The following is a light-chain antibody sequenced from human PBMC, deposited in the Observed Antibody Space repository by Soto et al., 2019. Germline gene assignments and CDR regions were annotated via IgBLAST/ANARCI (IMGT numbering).Light chain of an antibody. Sequence: QSVLTQPPSASGTPGQRVTISCSGSTSNIESNTVNWYQQLPRTAPKLLIYSNDQRPSGVPDRFSGSKSGTSASLAISGLQSEDEAYYYWAAWEGNLKWPVFGGGTKLTVL. J-gene: IGLJ2*01. CDR1: TSNIESNT. V-gene: IGLV1-44*01. CDR2: SND. CDR3: AAWEGNLKWPV.